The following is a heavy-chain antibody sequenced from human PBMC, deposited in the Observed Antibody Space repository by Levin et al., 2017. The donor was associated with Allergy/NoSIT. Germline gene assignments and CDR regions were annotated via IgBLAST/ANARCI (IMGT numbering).Heavy chain of an antibody. CDR2: IYPDDSDT. CDR3: ARHRVATRTNDAFDI. CDR1: GSNFTTYW. V-gene: IGHV5-51*01. D-gene: IGHD1-7*01. Sequence: GGSLRLSCKGSGSNFTTYWIGWVRQMPEKGLEWMAIIYPDDSDTRYSPSFQGQVTISADKSISTAYLQWSSLRASDTAMYYCARHRVATRTNDAFDIWGQGTTVTVSS. J-gene: IGHJ3*02.